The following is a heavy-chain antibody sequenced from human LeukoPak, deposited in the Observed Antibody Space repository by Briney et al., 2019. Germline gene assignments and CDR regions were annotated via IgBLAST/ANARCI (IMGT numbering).Heavy chain of an antibody. D-gene: IGHD1-26*01. V-gene: IGHV3-9*01. CDR1: GFTFSSHG. Sequence: PGGSLRLSCAASGFTFSSHGMNWVRQAPGKGLEWVSGIGWNTGSIAYVDSVKGRFTISRDNAMKSLYLQMDSLSAEDTALYYCAKGQEWELHSPLDYWGQGILVTVSS. CDR3: AKGQEWELHSPLDY. CDR2: IGWNTGSI. J-gene: IGHJ4*02.